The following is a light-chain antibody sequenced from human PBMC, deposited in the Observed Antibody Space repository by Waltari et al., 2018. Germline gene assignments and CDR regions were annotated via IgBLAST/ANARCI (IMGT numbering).Light chain of an antibody. CDR1: NDIKNY. Sequence: DIQMTQSPSSLSASVGDRVTITCQASNDIKNYLNWYQQKPGKAPKLLIYDAANLETGVPSRCSARGSGTAFTLTISSLQREDFATYYCQQSYSSPRTFGQGTKVEVK. J-gene: IGKJ1*01. V-gene: IGKV1-39*01. CDR3: QQSYSSPRT. CDR2: DAA.